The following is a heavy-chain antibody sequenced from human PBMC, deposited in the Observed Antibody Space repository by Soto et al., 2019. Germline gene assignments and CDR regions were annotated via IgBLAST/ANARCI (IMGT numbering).Heavy chain of an antibody. V-gene: IGHV2-26*01. Sequence: QVTLKESGPVVVKPTETLTLTCTVSGFSLSNTRLGVSWIRQPPGKALEGLAHIFSNDEKSYSTSLKNRLTISTDTSRSQVVLTMTNVDPVDSATYYCALIKDCSRTDCYLASFDPWGQGTLVTVSS. CDR1: GFSLSNTRLG. J-gene: IGHJ5*02. CDR3: ALIKDCSRTDCYLASFDP. D-gene: IGHD2-2*01. CDR2: IFSNDEK.